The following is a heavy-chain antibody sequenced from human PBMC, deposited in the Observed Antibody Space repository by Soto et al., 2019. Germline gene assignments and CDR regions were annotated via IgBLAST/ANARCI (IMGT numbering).Heavy chain of an antibody. D-gene: IGHD4-17*01. CDR1: GFTFSSYA. CDR3: ARGGRTTSDAFDI. J-gene: IGHJ3*02. V-gene: IGHV3-30*04. Sequence: GGSLRLSCAASGFTFSSYAMHWVRQAPGKGLEWVAVISYDGSNKYYADSVKGRFTISRDNSKNTLYLQKNSLGAEDAAVYYGARGGRTTSDAFDIWGQGTMVTVSS. CDR2: ISYDGSNK.